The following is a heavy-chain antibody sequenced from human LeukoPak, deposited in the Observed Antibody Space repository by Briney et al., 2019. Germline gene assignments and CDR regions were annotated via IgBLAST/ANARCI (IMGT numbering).Heavy chain of an antibody. V-gene: IGHV3-30*18. CDR2: ISYDGSNK. CDR1: GFTFSSYG. J-gene: IGHJ6*04. CDR3: AKTPRKDYYYGMDV. Sequence: GRSLRLSCAASGFTFSSYGMHWVRQAPDKGLEWVAVISYDGSNKYYADSVKGRFTISRDNSKNTLYLQMNSLRAEDTAVYYCAKTPRKDYYYGMDVWGKGTTVTVSS.